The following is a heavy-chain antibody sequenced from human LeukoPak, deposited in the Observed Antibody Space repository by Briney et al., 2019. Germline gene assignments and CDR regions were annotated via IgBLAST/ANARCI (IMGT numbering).Heavy chain of an antibody. D-gene: IGHD4-17*01. J-gene: IGHJ3*02. Sequence: ASVKVSCKASGYTFTSYEFNWVRQATGQGLEWMGWMNPNSGNTGYAQKFQGRVTMTRNTSISTAYMELSSLRSEDTAVYYCARNFYGDYGHYAFDIWGQGTMVTVSS. CDR2: MNPNSGNT. CDR1: GYTFTSYE. CDR3: ARNFYGDYGHYAFDI. V-gene: IGHV1-8*01.